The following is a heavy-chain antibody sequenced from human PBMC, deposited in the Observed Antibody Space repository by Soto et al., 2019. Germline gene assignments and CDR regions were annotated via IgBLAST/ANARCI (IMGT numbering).Heavy chain of an antibody. CDR1: GGSFSGYY. D-gene: IGHD6-19*01. J-gene: IGHJ4*02. CDR3: ARVFSSSGWFDY. Sequence: SETLSLTCAVYGGSFSGYYWSWIRQPPGKGLEWIGEINHSGSTNYNPSLKSRVTISVDTSKNQFSLKLSSVTAADTAVYYCARVFSSSGWFDYWGQGTLVTV. V-gene: IGHV4-34*01. CDR2: INHSGST.